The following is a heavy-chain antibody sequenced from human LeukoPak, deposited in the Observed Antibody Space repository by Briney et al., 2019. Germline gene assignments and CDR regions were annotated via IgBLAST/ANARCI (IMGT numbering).Heavy chain of an antibody. D-gene: IGHD5-12*01. J-gene: IGHJ4*02. V-gene: IGHV1-18*04. Sequence: RWASVKVSCKTSGYSFSTYGIHWLRQAPGQGLEWVGWVSPSNGNTHYAQRGQGRVSMTADTPTGTASMELRSLRSDDTAVYYCASSPGRYSGYNWYFDYWGQGTLVTVSS. CDR2: VSPSNGNT. CDR1: GYSFSTYG. CDR3: ASSPGRYSGYNWYFDY.